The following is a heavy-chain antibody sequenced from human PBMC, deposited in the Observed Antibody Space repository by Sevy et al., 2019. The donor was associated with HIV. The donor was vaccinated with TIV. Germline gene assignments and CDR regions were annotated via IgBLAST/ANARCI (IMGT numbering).Heavy chain of an antibody. V-gene: IGHV3-7*01. CDR2: IKQDGSEK. CDR3: AREAEYYYDSSGYQYYFDY. Sequence: GGSLRLSCAASGFTFSSYWMSWVRQAPGKGLEWVANIKQDGSEKYYVDSVKGRFTISRDNAKNSLYLQMNSLRAEDTAVYYCAREAEYYYDSSGYQYYFDYWGQRTLVTVSS. J-gene: IGHJ4*02. D-gene: IGHD3-22*01. CDR1: GFTFSSYW.